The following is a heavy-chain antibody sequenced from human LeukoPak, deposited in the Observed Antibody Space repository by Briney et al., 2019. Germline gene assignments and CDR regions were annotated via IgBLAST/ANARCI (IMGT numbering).Heavy chain of an antibody. D-gene: IGHD3-22*01. V-gene: IGHV4-59*01. J-gene: IGHJ4*02. CDR3: AQSYDSSGFYNY. CDR1: GGSISPYY. Sequence: PSETLSLTCTVSGGSISPYYWSWIRQPPGKGLEWIAYIHYSGNTNYNPSLQSRVSILVDTSKNQFSLKLSSVTAADTAVYYCAQSYDSSGFYNYWGQGTLVTVSS. CDR2: IHYSGNT.